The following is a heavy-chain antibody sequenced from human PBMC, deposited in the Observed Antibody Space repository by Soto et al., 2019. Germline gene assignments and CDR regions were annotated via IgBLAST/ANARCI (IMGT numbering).Heavy chain of an antibody. J-gene: IGHJ6*02. CDR2: IYPGDSDT. D-gene: IGHD4-17*01. CDR3: ARQLVPTVTTIGLGDYYYGMDV. Sequence: PGEALKISCKGCGYSFTSYWIGWVRQMPGKGLEWMGIIYPGDSDTRYSPSFQGQVTISADKSISTAYLQWSSLKASDTAMYYCARQLVPTVTTIGLGDYYYGMDVWGQGTTVTVSS. V-gene: IGHV5-51*01. CDR1: GYSFTSYW.